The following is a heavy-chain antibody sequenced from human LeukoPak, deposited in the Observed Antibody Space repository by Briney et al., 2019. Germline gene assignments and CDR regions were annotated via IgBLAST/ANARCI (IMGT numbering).Heavy chain of an antibody. V-gene: IGHV4-39*07. J-gene: IGHJ4*02. CDR2: INYSGST. CDR3: ARVDILAGYYSYFDY. CDR1: GGSISSINYY. D-gene: IGHD3-9*01. Sequence: SETLSLTCTVSGGSISSINYYWGWIRQPPGKGLEWIGSINYSGSTYYNPSLKSRVTISVDTSKTQFSLKLSSVTAADTAVYYCARVDILAGYYSYFDYWGQGTLVTVSS.